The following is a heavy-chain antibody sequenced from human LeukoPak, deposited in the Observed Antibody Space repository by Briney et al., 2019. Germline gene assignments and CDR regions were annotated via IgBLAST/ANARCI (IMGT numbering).Heavy chain of an antibody. CDR2: IYHSGST. CDR3: ARGAPMDY. Sequence: SETLSLTCTVSGGSISSGGHYWSWIRQPPGKGLEWIGYIYHSGSTYYNPSLKSRVTISVDRSKNQFSLKLSSVTAADTAVYYCARGAPMDYWGQGTLVTVSS. CDR1: GGSISSGGHY. J-gene: IGHJ4*02. V-gene: IGHV4-30-2*01.